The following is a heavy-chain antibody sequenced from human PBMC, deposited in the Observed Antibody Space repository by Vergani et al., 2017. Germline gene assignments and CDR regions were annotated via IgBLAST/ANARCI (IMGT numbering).Heavy chain of an antibody. CDR3: ASAPSNHFYIFTALYYYVMDV. D-gene: IGHD3-9*01. CDR1: GGSISSGSYY. J-gene: IGHJ6*02. Sequence: QVQLQESGPGLVKPSQTLSLTCTVSGGSISSGSYYWSWIRQPAGKGLEWIGRIYTSGSTNYNPSPNSRVTISLDTSKNQFSLKLSSVTAADTAVYYCASAPSNHFYIFTALYYYVMDVWGQGTTVTVSS. CDR2: IYTSGST. V-gene: IGHV4-61*02.